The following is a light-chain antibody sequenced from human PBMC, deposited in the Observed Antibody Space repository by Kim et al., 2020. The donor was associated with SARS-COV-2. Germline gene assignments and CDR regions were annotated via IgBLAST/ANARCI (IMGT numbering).Light chain of an antibody. CDR1: RNNVGNQG. J-gene: IGLJ3*02. V-gene: IGLV10-54*01. CDR3: SAWDSSLSAWV. Sequence: QTGTLTCTGNRNNVGNQGAAWLQQHQGHPPKLLSYRSNNRPSGISERFSASRSGDTASLTIPGLQPEDESDYYCSAWDSSLSAWVFGGGTQLTVL. CDR2: RSN.